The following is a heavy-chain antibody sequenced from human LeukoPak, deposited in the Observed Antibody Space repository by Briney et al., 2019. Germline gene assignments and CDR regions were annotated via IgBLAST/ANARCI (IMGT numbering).Heavy chain of an antibody. CDR2: ISSSGNTI. Sequence: GGSLRLSCAASGFTFSSYEMNWVRQAPGKGLEWVSYISSSGNTIFYADSVKGRFTISRDNAKNSLYLQMNSLRAEDTAVYYCARAGSTSWVVAATPGWFDPWGQGTLVTVSS. D-gene: IGHD2-15*01. V-gene: IGHV3-48*03. J-gene: IGHJ5*02. CDR3: ARAGSTSWVVAATPGWFDP. CDR1: GFTFSSYE.